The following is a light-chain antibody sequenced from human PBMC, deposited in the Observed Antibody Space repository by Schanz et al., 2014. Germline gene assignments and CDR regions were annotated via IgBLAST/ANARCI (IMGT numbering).Light chain of an antibody. CDR2: AAS. V-gene: IGKV1-39*01. CDR1: QSISTF. J-gene: IGKJ1*01. CDR3: QQSYSTPPT. Sequence: DIQMTQSPSSLSASVGDRVTITCRASQSISTFLNWYQQASGTAPRLLIYAASSLQTGVPSRFSGGGSATDFTLTISSLQPEDFATYYCQQSYSTPPTFGQGTKVEIK.